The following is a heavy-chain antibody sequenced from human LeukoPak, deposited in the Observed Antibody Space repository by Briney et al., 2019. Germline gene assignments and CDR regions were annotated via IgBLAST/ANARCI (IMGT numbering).Heavy chain of an antibody. CDR3: ARVRSSGWYWPSDFDY. CDR1: GFTFRSYW. D-gene: IGHD6-19*01. J-gene: IGHJ4*02. CDR2: INSDGSST. Sequence: GGSLRLSCAASGFTFRSYWMHWVRQAPGKGLVWVSRINSDGSSTSYADSVKGRFTISRDNAKNTLYLQMNSLSAEDTAGYYCARVRSSGWYWPSDFDYWGQGTLVTVSS. V-gene: IGHV3-74*01.